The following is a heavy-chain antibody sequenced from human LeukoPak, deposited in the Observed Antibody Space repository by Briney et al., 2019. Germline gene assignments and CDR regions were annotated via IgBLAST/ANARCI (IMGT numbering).Heavy chain of an antibody. CDR1: GGSISSYY. J-gene: IGHJ6*02. CDR2: IYYSGST. CDR3: ARDLGYSSSWYYYGMDV. Sequence: SETLSLTCTVSGGSISSYYWSWIRQPPGKGLEWIGYIYYSGSTNYNPSLKSRVTISVDTSKNQSSLKLSSVTAADTAVYYCARDLGYSSSWYYYGMDVWGQGTTVTVSS. D-gene: IGHD6-13*01. V-gene: IGHV4-59*01.